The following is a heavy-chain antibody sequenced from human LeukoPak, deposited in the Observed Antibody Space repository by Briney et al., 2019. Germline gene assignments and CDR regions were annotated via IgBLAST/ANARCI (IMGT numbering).Heavy chain of an antibody. V-gene: IGHV4-59*01. CDR3: ARQYSNFYYGMDV. J-gene: IGHJ6*02. Sequence: PSETLSLTCSVSGGSISSYYWGWIRQPPGKGLERIGYIYYSGSTTYNPSLKSRVTISVDTSKNQFSLKLSSVTAADTALYYCARQYSNFYYGMDVWGQGTTVTVSS. CDR2: IYYSGST. D-gene: IGHD2-21*01. CDR1: GGSISSYY.